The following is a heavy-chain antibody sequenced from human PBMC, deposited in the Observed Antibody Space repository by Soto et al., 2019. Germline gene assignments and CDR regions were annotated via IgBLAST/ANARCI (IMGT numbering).Heavy chain of an antibody. CDR3: ARVAVEYSSSSGYFDY. CDR2: ISYDGSNK. CDR1: GFTFSSYA. J-gene: IGHJ4*02. Sequence: QVQLVESRGGVVQPGRSLRLSCAASGFTFSSYAMQWVRQAPGKGLEWVAVISYDGSNKYYADSVKGRFTISRDNSKNTLYLQMNSLRAEDTAVYYCARVAVEYSSSSGYFDYWGQGTLVTVSS. D-gene: IGHD6-6*01. V-gene: IGHV3-30-3*01.